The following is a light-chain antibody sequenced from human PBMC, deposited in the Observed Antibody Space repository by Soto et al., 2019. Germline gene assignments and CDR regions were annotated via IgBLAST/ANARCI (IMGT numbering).Light chain of an antibody. CDR2: GAS. Sequence: EIVLTQSPGTLSLSPGERATLSCRASQSISGTFLAWYQHKPGQAPRVLIYGASRRATGIPDMFSGSGSGTDFTLTISRLEPEDFALYYCQQYDSGWTFGQGTKVEMK. J-gene: IGKJ1*01. CDR1: QSISGTF. V-gene: IGKV3-20*01. CDR3: QQYDSGWT.